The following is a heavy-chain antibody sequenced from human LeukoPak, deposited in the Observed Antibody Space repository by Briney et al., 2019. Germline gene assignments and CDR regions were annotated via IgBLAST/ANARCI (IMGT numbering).Heavy chain of an antibody. CDR1: GFTFSSYS. J-gene: IGHJ4*02. D-gene: IGHD6-19*01. CDR2: ISSSSSYI. V-gene: IGHV3-21*01. CDR3: ARAVGIAVAGTDY. Sequence: PGGSLRLSCAASGFTFSSYSMNWVRQAPGKGLEWVSSISSSSSYIYYADSVKGRFTISRDNAKNSLYLQMNSLRAEDTAVYYCARAVGIAVAGTDYWGQGTLVTVSS.